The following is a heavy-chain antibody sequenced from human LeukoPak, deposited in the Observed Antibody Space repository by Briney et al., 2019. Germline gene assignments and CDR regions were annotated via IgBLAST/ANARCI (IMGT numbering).Heavy chain of an antibody. D-gene: IGHD6-13*01. CDR1: GGSISSYY. CDR2: IYYSGST. J-gene: IGHJ4*02. Sequence: SETLSLTCTVSGGSISSYYWSWIRQPPGKGLEWIGYIYYSGSTNYNPSLKSRVTISVDTSKNQFSLKLSSVTAADTAVYYCAREEPGVGYNYWGQGTLVTVSS. CDR3: AREEPGVGYNY. V-gene: IGHV4-59*01.